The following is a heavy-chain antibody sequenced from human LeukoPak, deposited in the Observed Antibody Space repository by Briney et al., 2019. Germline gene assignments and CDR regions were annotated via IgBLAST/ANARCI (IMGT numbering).Heavy chain of an antibody. CDR2: IYYSGST. J-gene: IGHJ3*02. CDR3: ARRWGYCTNGVCYSDDAFDI. V-gene: IGHV4-59*08. D-gene: IGHD2-8*01. CDR1: GGSISSYY. Sequence: SETLSLTCTVSGGSISSYYWSRIRQPPGKGLEWIGYIYYSGSTNYNPSLKSRVTISVDTSKNQFSLKLSSVTAADTAVYYCARRWGYCTNGVCYSDDAFDIWGQGTMVTVSS.